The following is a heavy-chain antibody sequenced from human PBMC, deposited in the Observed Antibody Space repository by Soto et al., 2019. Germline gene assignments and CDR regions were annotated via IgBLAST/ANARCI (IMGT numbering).Heavy chain of an antibody. Sequence: EVQLLESGGGLVQPGGSLRLSCVVSGLTSRSHAMSWVRQAPGQGLEWVAGISGGGYTAYYPDSVRGRFTISRDNSKNTVYLQIANLRADDTAVYYCAKAQGVVTIKSNFDYWGQGTLVTVSS. V-gene: IGHV3-23*01. CDR1: GLTSRSHA. D-gene: IGHD5-12*01. J-gene: IGHJ4*02. CDR2: ISGGGYTA. CDR3: AKAQGVVTIKSNFDY.